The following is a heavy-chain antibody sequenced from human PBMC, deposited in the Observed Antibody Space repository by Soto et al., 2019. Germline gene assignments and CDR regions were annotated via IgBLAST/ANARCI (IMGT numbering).Heavy chain of an antibody. CDR2: INYNGIYT. V-gene: IGHV3-21*06. Sequence: GSLSLSCAASGFIFSSSDMTWVRQAPGKGLEYVSSINYNGIYTFYAEPAKGRFTISRDNAKNSLYLQMYRLTAEDTAVYLCARKSHSDISGYAYFDYWGQGTLVTVSS. CDR3: ARKSHSDISGYAYFDY. D-gene: IGHD3-22*01. CDR1: GFIFSSSD. J-gene: IGHJ4*02.